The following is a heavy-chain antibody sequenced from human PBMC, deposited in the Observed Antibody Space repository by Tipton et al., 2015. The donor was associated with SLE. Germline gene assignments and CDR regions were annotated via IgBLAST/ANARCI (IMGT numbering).Heavy chain of an antibody. CDR2: IKQDGSEK. D-gene: IGHD3-9*01. J-gene: IGHJ4*02. CDR1: GGSISSYY. CDR3: ARESDILTGYHISHFDY. V-gene: IGHV3-7*03. Sequence: LSLTCTVSGGSISSYYWSWIRQPPGKGLEWVANIKQDGSEKYYVDSVKGRFTISRDNAKNSLYLQMNSLRAEDTAVYYCARESDILTGYHISHFDYWGQGTLVTVSS.